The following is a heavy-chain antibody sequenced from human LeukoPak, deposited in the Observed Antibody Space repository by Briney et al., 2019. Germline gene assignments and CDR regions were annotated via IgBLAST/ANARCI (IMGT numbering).Heavy chain of an antibody. V-gene: IGHV3-64D*06. CDR3: VRGTGY. J-gene: IGHJ4*02. Sequence: AGGALRLSCSGSGFTFSTYVMHWVRQAPGKGLEYVSAISSNGDNTYYADSVKGRFTISRDNSKSTLYLQMSSLRADDTAVYCWVRGTGYWGQGTLVTVSS. CDR2: ISSNGDNT. CDR1: GFTFSTYV.